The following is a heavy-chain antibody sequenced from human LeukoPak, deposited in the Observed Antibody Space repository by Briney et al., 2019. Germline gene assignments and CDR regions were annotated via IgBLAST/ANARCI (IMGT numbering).Heavy chain of an antibody. CDR3: ATVDGVYSSSLTFDY. CDR1: GFTFSSYA. V-gene: IGHV3-23*01. Sequence: GGSLRLSCAASGFTFSSYAMSWVRQAPGKGLEWVSAISGSGGSTYYADSVKGRFTISRDNSKNTLYLQMNSLRAEDTAVYYCATVDGVYSSSLTFDYWGQGTLVTVSS. D-gene: IGHD6-13*01. J-gene: IGHJ4*02. CDR2: ISGSGGST.